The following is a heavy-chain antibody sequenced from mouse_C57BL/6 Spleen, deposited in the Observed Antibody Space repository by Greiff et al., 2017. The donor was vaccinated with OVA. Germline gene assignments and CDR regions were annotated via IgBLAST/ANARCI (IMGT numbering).Heavy chain of an antibody. D-gene: IGHD2-1*01. J-gene: IGHJ3*01. CDR2: INPGSGGT. Sequence: QVQLQQSGAELVRPGTSVKVSCKASGYAFTNYLIEWVKQRPGQGLEWIGVINPGSGGTNYNEKFKGKATLTADKSSSTAYMQLSSLTSEDSAVYFCAREGVYFPWFAYRGQGTLVTVSA. CDR1: GYAFTNYL. V-gene: IGHV1-54*01. CDR3: AREGVYFPWFAY.